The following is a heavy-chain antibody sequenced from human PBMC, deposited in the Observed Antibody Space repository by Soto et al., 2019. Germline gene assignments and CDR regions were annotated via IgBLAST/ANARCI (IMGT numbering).Heavy chain of an antibody. V-gene: IGHV4-61*01. CDR3: ARGEIGNGYRMDV. CDR2: ISYTGTT. CDR1: GGSVSSGSHY. D-gene: IGHD2-8*01. Sequence: SETLSLTCAVSGGSVSSGSHYWSWIRQPPGRGLEWIAYISYTGTTDYNPSLKRRVTISVDTSKNQLSLKLSSVTAADTAVYYGARGEIGNGYRMDVWGQGTTVTLSS. J-gene: IGHJ6*02.